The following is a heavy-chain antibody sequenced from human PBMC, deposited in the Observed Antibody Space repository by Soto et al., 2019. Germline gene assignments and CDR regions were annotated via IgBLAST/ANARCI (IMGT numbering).Heavy chain of an antibody. CDR2: IDPSDSYT. D-gene: IGHD2-2*01. J-gene: IGHJ6*02. Sequence: PGESLKISCRGSGYSFTSYFISWVRQMPGKGLEWMGRIDPSDSYTNYSPSFQGHVTISADKSISTAYLQWSSLKASDTAMYYCARLNCSSTSCYARGYYYYGMDVWGQGTKVTVS. V-gene: IGHV5-10-1*01. CDR1: GYSFTSYF. CDR3: ARLNCSSTSCYARGYYYYGMDV.